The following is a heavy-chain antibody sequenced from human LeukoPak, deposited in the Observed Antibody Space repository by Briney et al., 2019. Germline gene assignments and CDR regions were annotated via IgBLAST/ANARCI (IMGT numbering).Heavy chain of an antibody. V-gene: IGHV4-39*07. CDR2: ISHSGST. CDR1: GGSISSSSYY. CDR3: ARVNTVMATFDY. J-gene: IGHJ4*02. D-gene: IGHD4-11*01. Sequence: SETLSLTCTVSGGSISSSSYYWGWIRQPPGKGLEWIATISHSGSTYYNPSLKSRVTISADTSQNQHSLKLSSVTAADTAVYYCARVNTVMATFDYWGQGTPVTVSS.